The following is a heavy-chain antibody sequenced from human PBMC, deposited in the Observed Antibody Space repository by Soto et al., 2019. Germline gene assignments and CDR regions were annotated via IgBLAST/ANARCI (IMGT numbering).Heavy chain of an antibody. V-gene: IGHV1-18*04. CDR2: IKVDSGYT. J-gene: IGHJ5*02. Sequence: QLQLVQSAAEVKKPGASVRVSCKTSGYPFIKYGISWIRQAPEQGLEWMGWIKVDSGYTNYAQKFQGRVTMTTDTSSDTAFMELRSLRSDDTAVYSCATSYDSGFDPWGQGTLVSVSS. CDR1: GYPFIKYG. CDR3: ATSYDSGFDP. D-gene: IGHD5-12*01.